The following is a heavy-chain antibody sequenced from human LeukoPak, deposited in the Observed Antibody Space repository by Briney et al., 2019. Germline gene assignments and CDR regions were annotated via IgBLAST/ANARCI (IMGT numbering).Heavy chain of an antibody. CDR1: GGSISGHY. J-gene: IGHJ3*02. Sequence: PSETLSLICSVSGGSISGHYWSWIRQPPGKGLEWIGYLYYSGSTNYNPSLKSRVSISVDTSKNQFSLKLSSVTAADTAVYYCAGDPYYYDSSGRAFDIWGQGTMVTVSS. D-gene: IGHD3-22*01. CDR3: AGDPYYYDSSGRAFDI. V-gene: IGHV4-59*08. CDR2: LYYSGST.